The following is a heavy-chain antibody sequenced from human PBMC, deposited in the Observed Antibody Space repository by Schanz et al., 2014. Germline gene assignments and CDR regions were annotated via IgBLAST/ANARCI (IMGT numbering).Heavy chain of an antibody. J-gene: IGHJ4*03. Sequence: QVQLVESGGGVVQPGRSLRLSCAASGFTFSSYGMHWVRQAPGKGPEWVAVIWSDGSTKYYADSVKGRFTISRDNAKKTLSLQMISLRAEDTAVYYCAREQIMAAAGLVDYWGQGTTVTVSS. CDR2: IWSDGSTK. D-gene: IGHD6-13*01. CDR1: GFTFSSYG. V-gene: IGHV3-33*01. CDR3: AREQIMAAAGLVDY.